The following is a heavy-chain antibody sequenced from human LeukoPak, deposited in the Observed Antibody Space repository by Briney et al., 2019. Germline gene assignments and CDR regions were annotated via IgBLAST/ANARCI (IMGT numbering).Heavy chain of an antibody. CDR1: GLTFSNYA. CDR3: AKSDPYIAVAEAFDI. Sequence: GGSLRLSCAVSGLTFSNYAMTWVRQAPGKGLEYVSEISGSGHNTYYADSVQGRFTISRDNSKNTLYLQMNSLRAEDTAVYYCAKSDPYIAVAEAFDIWGQGTMVTVSS. D-gene: IGHD6-19*01. V-gene: IGHV3-23*01. J-gene: IGHJ3*02. CDR2: ISGSGHNT.